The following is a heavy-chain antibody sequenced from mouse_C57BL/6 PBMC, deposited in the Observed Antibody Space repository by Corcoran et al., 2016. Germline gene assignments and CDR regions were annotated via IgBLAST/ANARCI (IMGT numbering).Heavy chain of an antibody. D-gene: IGHD1-1*01. CDR2: INTYSGVP. J-gene: IGHJ2*01. Sequence: QIQLVQSGPELKKPGETVKISCKASGYTFTTYGMSWVKQAPGKGLKWMGWINTYSGVPTYADDFKGRFAFSLETSASTVYLQINNLKNEDTATYFCARDGSSPFDYWGQGTTLTVSS. V-gene: IGHV9-3*01. CDR3: ARDGSSPFDY. CDR1: GYTFTTYG.